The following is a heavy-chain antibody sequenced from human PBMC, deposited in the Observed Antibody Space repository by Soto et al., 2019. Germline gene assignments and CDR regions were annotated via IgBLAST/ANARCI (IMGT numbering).Heavy chain of an antibody. CDR1: GFTFSSYA. D-gene: IGHD1-1*01. CDR2: ISYDGSNK. Sequence: GGSLRLSCAASGFTFSSYAMHWVRQAPGKGLEWVAVISYDGSNKYYADPVKGRFTISRDNSKNTLYLQMNSLRAEDTAVYYCARDQAGELAFDYWGQGTLVTVSS. V-gene: IGHV3-30-3*01. CDR3: ARDQAGELAFDY. J-gene: IGHJ4*02.